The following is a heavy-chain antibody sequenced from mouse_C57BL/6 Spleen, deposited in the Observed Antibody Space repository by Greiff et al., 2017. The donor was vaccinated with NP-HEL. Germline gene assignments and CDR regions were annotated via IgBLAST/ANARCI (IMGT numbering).Heavy chain of an antibody. CDR2: IHPNSGST. CDR3: ARSGYDYDVDYFDY. J-gene: IGHJ2*01. V-gene: IGHV1-64*01. CDR1: GYTFTSYW. Sequence: QVQLQQSGAELVKPGASVKLSCKASGYTFTSYWMHWVKQRPGQGLEWIGMIHPNSGSTNYNEKFKSKATLTVDKSSSTAYMQLSSLTSEDSAVYYCARSGYDYDVDYFDYWGQGTTLTVSS. D-gene: IGHD2-4*01.